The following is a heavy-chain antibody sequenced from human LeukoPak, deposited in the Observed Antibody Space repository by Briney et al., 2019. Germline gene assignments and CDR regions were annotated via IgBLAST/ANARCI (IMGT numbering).Heavy chain of an antibody. Sequence: SVKVSCKASGGTLSSYAINWVRQAPGQGLEWMGRIIPILGTGNYAQKFQGRVTITADKSTSTAYMELSSLRSEDTAVYYCARGGALGYCTSSSCYGWFDPWGQGTLVTVSS. V-gene: IGHV1-69*04. CDR3: ARGGALGYCTSSSCYGWFDP. J-gene: IGHJ5*02. D-gene: IGHD2-2*01. CDR2: IIPILGTG. CDR1: GGTLSSYA.